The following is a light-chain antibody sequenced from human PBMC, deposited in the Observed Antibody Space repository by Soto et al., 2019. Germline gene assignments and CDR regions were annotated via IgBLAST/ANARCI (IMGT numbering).Light chain of an antibody. J-gene: IGLJ1*01. CDR2: DVT. CDR3: SSYTTSNTRQIV. CDR1: SSDVGGYNY. Sequence: QSVLTQPASVSGSPGQSITISCTGTSSDVGGYNYVSWYQHHPGKAPKLIIYDVTNRPSGVSNPFSGSKSGNTASLTISGLQPEDEADYYCSSYTTSNTRQIVFGTGNEVTGL. V-gene: IGLV2-14*03.